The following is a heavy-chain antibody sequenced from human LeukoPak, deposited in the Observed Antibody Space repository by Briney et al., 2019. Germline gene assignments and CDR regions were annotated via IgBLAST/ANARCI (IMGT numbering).Heavy chain of an antibody. Sequence: ASVEVSCKASGYTFTSYGISWVRQAPGQGLEWMGWISAYNGNTNYAQKLQGRVTMTTDTSTSTAYMELRSLRSDDTAVYYCARTSGDYYGSGSYLYWGQGTLVTVSS. CDR1: GYTFTSYG. D-gene: IGHD3-10*01. CDR3: ARTSGDYYGSGSYLY. J-gene: IGHJ4*02. CDR2: ISAYNGNT. V-gene: IGHV1-18*01.